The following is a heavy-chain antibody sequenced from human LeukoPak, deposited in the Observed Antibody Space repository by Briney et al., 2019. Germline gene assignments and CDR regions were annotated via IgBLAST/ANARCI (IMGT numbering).Heavy chain of an antibody. CDR2: MNPNSGNT. CDR3: ARGAYEGDSSGWYPVYYYYGMDV. CDR1: GYTFTSYY. D-gene: IGHD6-19*01. J-gene: IGHJ6*02. V-gene: IGHV1-8*02. Sequence: ASVKVSCKASGYTFTSYYMHWVRQAPGQGLEWMGWMNPNSGNTGYAQKFQGRVTMTRSTSISTAYMELSSLRSEDTAVYYCARGAYEGDSSGWYPVYYYYGMDVWGQGTTVTVSS.